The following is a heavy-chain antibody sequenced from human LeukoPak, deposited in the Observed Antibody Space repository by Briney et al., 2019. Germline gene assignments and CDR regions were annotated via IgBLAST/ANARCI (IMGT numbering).Heavy chain of an antibody. CDR1: GFTFSSYS. Sequence: PGGSLRLSCAASGFTFSSYSMNWVRQAPGKGLEWVSSISSSISYINYAHSVKGRFTISRDNAKTSLYLQMNSRRAEDTAVYYCARTGTTMGDYWGQGTLVTASS. V-gene: IGHV3-21*01. D-gene: IGHD3-3*01. CDR3: ARTGTTMGDY. CDR2: ISSSISYI. J-gene: IGHJ4*02.